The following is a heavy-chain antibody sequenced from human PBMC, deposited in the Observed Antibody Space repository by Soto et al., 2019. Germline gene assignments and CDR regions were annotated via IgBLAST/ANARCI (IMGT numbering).Heavy chain of an antibody. Sequence: GASVKVSCKASGYTFTNYVIHWVRQAPGQGLEWMGWISPLKGNTKYAQKVQGRVSATTDTSTNTVYMELSGLRYDDTALYYCARSGEHPFDFWGQGTLVTVSS. V-gene: IGHV1-18*01. CDR3: ARSGEHPFDF. CDR1: GYTFTNYV. CDR2: ISPLKGNT. J-gene: IGHJ4*02. D-gene: IGHD6-25*01.